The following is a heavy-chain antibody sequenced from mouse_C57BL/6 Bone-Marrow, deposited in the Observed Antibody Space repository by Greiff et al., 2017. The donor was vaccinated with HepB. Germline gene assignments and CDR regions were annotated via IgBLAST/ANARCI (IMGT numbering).Heavy chain of an antibody. D-gene: IGHD1-1*01. CDR2: IDPETGGT. CDR1: GYTFTDYE. V-gene: IGHV1-15*01. Sequence: QVKLMESGAELVRPGASVTLSCKASGYTFTDYEMHWVKQTPVHGLEWIGAIDPETGGTAYNQKFKGKAILTADKSSSTAYMELRSLTSEDSAVYYCTRYEYYYGSTWFAYWGQGTLVTVSA. J-gene: IGHJ3*01. CDR3: TRYEYYYGSTWFAY.